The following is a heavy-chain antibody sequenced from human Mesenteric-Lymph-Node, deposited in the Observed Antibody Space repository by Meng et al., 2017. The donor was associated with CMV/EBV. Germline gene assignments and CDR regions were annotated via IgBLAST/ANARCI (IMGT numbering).Heavy chain of an antibody. CDR3: ARDNNYWSFDY. J-gene: IGHJ4*02. Sequence: SCKASGYTFTRHNMHWVRQAPGQGLEWMRMIKWGDGETAFSKQLQGRLTMTRDTSTSTVYMELSGLRSEDTAIYYCARDNNYWSFDYWGQGALVTVSS. D-gene: IGHD5-24*01. CDR2: IKWGDGET. CDR1: GYTFTRHN. V-gene: IGHV1-46*04.